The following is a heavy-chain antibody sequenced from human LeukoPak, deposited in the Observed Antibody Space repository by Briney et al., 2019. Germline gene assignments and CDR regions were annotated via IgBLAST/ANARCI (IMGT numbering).Heavy chain of an antibody. D-gene: IGHD5-24*01. CDR1: GFTFSNYW. Sequence: PGGSLRLSCAASGFTFSNYWMRWVRQAPGKGLEWVANIQQDGGQKRYADSVRGRFTVSRDNAQTSLYLHMNSLRAEDTAVYYCARASNPWLQLSWGQGTLVTVSS. CDR2: IQQDGGQK. CDR3: ARASNPWLQLS. J-gene: IGHJ4*02. V-gene: IGHV3-7*05.